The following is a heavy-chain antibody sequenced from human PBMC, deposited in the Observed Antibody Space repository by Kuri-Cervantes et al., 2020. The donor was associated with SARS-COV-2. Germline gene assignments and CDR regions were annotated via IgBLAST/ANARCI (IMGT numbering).Heavy chain of an antibody. D-gene: IGHD2-2*01. J-gene: IGHJ4*02. CDR2: IYYSGST. V-gene: IGHV4-59*01. CDR1: GGSISSYY. Sequence: SETLSLTCTVSGGSISSYYWSWIRQPPGKGLEWIGYIYYSGSTNYNPSLKSRVTISVDTSKNQFSLKLSSVTAADTAVYYCARGVVVAPAAVISFDYWGQGTLVTVSS. CDR3: ARGVVVAPAAVISFDY.